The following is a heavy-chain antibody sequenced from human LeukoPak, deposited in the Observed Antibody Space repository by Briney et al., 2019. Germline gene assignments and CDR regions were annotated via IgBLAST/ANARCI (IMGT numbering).Heavy chain of an antibody. V-gene: IGHV4-39*07. CDR3: ARREYSSSWY. Sequence: SETLSLTCTVSGGSISSSSYYWGWIRQPPGKGLEWIGSIYYSGSTYYNPSLKSRVTISVDTSKNQFSLKLSSVTAADTAVYYCARREYSSSWYWGQGTLVTVSS. CDR1: GGSISSSSYY. J-gene: IGHJ4*02. D-gene: IGHD6-13*01. CDR2: IYYSGST.